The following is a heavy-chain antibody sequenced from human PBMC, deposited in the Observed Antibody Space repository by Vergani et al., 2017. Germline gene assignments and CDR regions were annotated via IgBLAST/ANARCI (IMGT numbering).Heavy chain of an antibody. D-gene: IGHD2-2*01. CDR1: GYTFTGYY. J-gene: IGHJ4*02. CDR3: AREDGCSRTSCPPDY. CDR2: INPNSGGT. V-gene: IGHV1-2*02. Sequence: QVQLVQSGAEVKKPGASVKVSCKASGYTFTGYYMHWVRQAPGQGLEWMGWINPNSGGTNYAQKFQGRVTMTRDTSMSTAYMERSRLRSDDTAVYCCAREDGCSRTSCPPDYWSQGTLVTVSS.